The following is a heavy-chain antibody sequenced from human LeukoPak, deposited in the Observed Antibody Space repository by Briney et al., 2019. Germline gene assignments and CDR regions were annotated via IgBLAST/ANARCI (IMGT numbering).Heavy chain of an antibody. D-gene: IGHD6-13*01. J-gene: IGHJ5*02. V-gene: IGHV4-39*07. Sequence: SETLSLTCTVSGGSISSSSYYWGWIRQPPGKGLEWIGSIYYSGSTYYNPSLKSRFNIYVDTSKNQFSLKLSSVTAAYTAVYYCARILKDLVTYLPAAGPVNNWFDPWGQGTLVTVSS. CDR1: GGSISSSSYY. CDR2: IYYSGST. CDR3: ARILKDLVTYLPAAGPVNNWFDP.